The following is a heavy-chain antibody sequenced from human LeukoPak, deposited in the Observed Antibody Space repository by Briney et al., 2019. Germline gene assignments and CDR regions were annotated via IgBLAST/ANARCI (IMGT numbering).Heavy chain of an antibody. CDR2: ISSSSSYI. Sequence: GGSLRLSCAASGFTFSSYSMNWVRQAPGKGLEWVSSISSSSSYIYYADSVKGRFTISRDNAKNSLYLQMNSLRAEDTAVYYCARVSRDGYNHNYHYYYYMDVWGKGTTVTVSS. V-gene: IGHV3-21*01. D-gene: IGHD5-24*01. J-gene: IGHJ6*03. CDR1: GFTFSSYS. CDR3: ARVSRDGYNHNYHYYYYMDV.